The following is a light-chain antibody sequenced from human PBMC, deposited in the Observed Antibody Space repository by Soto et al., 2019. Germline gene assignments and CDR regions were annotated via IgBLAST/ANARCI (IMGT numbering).Light chain of an antibody. CDR3: QQYESPPFT. Sequence: EIVMTQSPATLSVSPGEGATLSCRASQGIGDTLAWYQQKPGQAPRLLIYGASRRATGIPDRFSGSGSGTDFTLTISRLEPEDFAVYYCQQYESPPFTFGPGTKVDIK. J-gene: IGKJ3*01. CDR2: GAS. CDR1: QGIGDT. V-gene: IGKV3-20*01.